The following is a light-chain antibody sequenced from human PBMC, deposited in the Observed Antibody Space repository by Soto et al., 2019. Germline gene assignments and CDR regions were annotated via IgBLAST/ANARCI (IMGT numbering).Light chain of an antibody. V-gene: IGLV4-60*03. CDR2: VEASGTY. Sequence: QLVLTQSSSASASLGSSVKLTCTLSSEHNNYIIAWHQQHPGKAPRFLMTVEASGTYNKGSGIPDRFSGSSSGADRYLTISNLQSEDEAQYYCETWDNDTRVFGGGTKLTVL. CDR3: ETWDNDTRV. CDR1: SEHNNYI. J-gene: IGLJ2*01.